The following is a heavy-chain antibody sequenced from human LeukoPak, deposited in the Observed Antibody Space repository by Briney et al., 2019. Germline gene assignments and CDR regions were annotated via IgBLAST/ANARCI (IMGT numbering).Heavy chain of an antibody. J-gene: IGHJ3*02. CDR1: GGTFSSYT. CDR3: ARGPDSITIFGVVITDAFDI. V-gene: IGHV1-69*02. D-gene: IGHD3-3*01. Sequence: SVKVSCKASGGTFSSYTISWVRQAPGQGLEWMGRIIPILGIANYAQKFQGRVTITADKSTSTAYMELSSLRSEDTAVYYCARGPDSITIFGVVITDAFDIWGQGTIVTVSS. CDR2: IIPILGIA.